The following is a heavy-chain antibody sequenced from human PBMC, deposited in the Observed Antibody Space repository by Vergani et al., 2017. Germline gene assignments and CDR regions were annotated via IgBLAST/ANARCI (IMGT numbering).Heavy chain of an antibody. V-gene: IGHV3-30*18. CDR2: ISKDGTHD. CDR3: AKDLDDILTGPFDY. D-gene: IGHD3-9*01. CDR1: GFGFKNFA. Sequence: QVSLVESGGGVVQPGRSLTLTCSASGFGFKNFAMHWVRQAPGKGLEWVATISKDGTHDYYEPSVRGRFAVSRDNFKNTMYLQMDSLRAEDTAVYYCAKDLDDILTGPFDYWGQGTLVTVSS. J-gene: IGHJ4*02.